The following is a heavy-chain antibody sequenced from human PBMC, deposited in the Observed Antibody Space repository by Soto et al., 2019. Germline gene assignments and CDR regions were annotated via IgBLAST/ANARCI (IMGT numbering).Heavy chain of an antibody. CDR2: INPNSGGT. Sequence: ASVKGSCRASGYTFTGYHMHWGRHATGQGLEWMGWINPNSGGTNYAQKFQGWVTMTRDTSISTAYMELSRLRSDDTAVYYCAREGRRDTAMVLFDYYYYGMDVWGQGTTVTVSS. D-gene: IGHD5-18*01. CDR3: AREGRRDTAMVLFDYYYYGMDV. V-gene: IGHV1-2*04. J-gene: IGHJ6*02. CDR1: GYTFTGYH.